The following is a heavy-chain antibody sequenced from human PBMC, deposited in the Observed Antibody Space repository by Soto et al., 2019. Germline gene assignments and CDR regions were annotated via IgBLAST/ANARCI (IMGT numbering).Heavy chain of an antibody. CDR2: IWYDGNNK. V-gene: IGHV3-33*01. D-gene: IGHD1-26*01. CDR1: GFTFSSYD. J-gene: IGHJ4*02. CDR3: AREYSGNYFDY. Sequence: ESGGGVVQPGRSLRLSCAASGFTFSSYDIHWVRQAPGKGLEWVAVIWYDGNNKYYADSVKGRFTISRDNSKNTLYLQMNSLRAEDTAVYHCAREYSGNYFDYWGQGTLVTVSS.